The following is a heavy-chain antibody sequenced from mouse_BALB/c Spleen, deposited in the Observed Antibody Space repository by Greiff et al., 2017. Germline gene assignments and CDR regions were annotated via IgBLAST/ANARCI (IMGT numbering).Heavy chain of an antibody. CDR1: GYTFTSYW. CDR3: ARSGGSNYGAY. D-gene: IGHD2-5*01. J-gene: IGHJ3*01. Sequence: VQLQQSGAELARPGASVKLSCKASGYTFTSYWMQWVKQRPGQGLEWIGAIYPGDGDTRYTQKFKGKATLTADKSSSTAYMQLSSLASEDSAVYYCARSGGSNYGAYWGQGTLVTVSA. CDR2: IYPGDGDT. V-gene: IGHV1-87*01.